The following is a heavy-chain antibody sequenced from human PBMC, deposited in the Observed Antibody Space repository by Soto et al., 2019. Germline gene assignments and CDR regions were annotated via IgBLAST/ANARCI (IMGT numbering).Heavy chain of an antibody. J-gene: IGHJ4*02. CDR1: GGSISSSSYY. Sequence: SETLSLTCTVSGGSISSSSYYWGWIRQPPGKGLEWIGSIYYSGSTYNNPSLKSRVTISVDTSKNQFSLKLSSVTAADTAVYYCARRGYCSGGSCPTPNFDYWGQGTLVTVSS. V-gene: IGHV4-39*01. CDR2: IYYSGST. D-gene: IGHD2-15*01. CDR3: ARRGYCSGGSCPTPNFDY.